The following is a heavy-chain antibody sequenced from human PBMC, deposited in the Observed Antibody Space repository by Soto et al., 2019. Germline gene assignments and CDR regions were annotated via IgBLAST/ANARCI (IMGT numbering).Heavy chain of an antibody. V-gene: IGHV4-31*03. CDR3: ARLAARLYYFDY. D-gene: IGHD6-6*01. Sequence: SETLSLTCTVSGASISSGGYYWSWIRQYPGKGLEWIGYIYYTGTTYYNPSLKSRITISLDTSKNQFSLKLSSVTVADTAVYYCARLAARLYYFDYWGQGTLVTVSS. J-gene: IGHJ4*02. CDR1: GASISSGGYY. CDR2: IYYTGTT.